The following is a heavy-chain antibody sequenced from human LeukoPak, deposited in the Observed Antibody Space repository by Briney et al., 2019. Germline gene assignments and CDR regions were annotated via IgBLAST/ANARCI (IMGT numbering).Heavy chain of an antibody. CDR1: GGSISSSGYY. V-gene: IGHV4-39*01. CDR2: IYYGGST. J-gene: IGHJ4*02. CDR3: ATSPQYGGY. D-gene: IGHD4-23*01. Sequence: KSSETLSLTCTVSGGSISSSGYYWGWIRQPPGKGLEWIVTIYYGGSTQYNPSLKSRVTISVDTSKNQFSLKLSSVTAADTAVYYCATSPQYGGYLGQGTLVTVSS.